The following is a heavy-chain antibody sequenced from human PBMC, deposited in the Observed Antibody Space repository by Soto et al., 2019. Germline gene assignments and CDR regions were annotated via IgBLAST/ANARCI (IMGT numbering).Heavy chain of an antibody. V-gene: IGHV1-69*01. CDR1: GDTDTNYV. CDR2: IFPKFGTT. J-gene: IGHJ6*02. D-gene: IGHD3-16*02. CDR3: EAEMTFGKLSVV. Sequence: QVQLVQSGAEVKKPGSSVKVSCKASGDTDTNYVISWVRHAPGQGLEWMGGIFPKFGTTYSAQKLQDRLTITADESTSTVYMQLSSLRLEDTAVYYCEAEMTFGKLSVVWGQGTTVTVSS.